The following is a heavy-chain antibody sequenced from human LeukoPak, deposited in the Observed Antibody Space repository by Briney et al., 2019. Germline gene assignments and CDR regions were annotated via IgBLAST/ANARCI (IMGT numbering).Heavy chain of an antibody. CDR2: INPSGGNT. CDR3: ARDSRQQLVRELDY. D-gene: IGHD6-13*01. Sequence: PGGSLRLSCAASGFTFSNYAMSWVRQAPGKGLEWVSAINPSGGNTDYADSVRGRFTISRDNSKNTVYLQMNSLRAEDTAVYYCARDSRQQLVRELDYWGRGTLVTVSS. V-gene: IGHV3-23*01. J-gene: IGHJ4*02. CDR1: GFTFSNYA.